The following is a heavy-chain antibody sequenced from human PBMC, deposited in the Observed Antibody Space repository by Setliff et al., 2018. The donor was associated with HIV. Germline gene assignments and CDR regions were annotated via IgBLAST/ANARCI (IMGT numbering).Heavy chain of an antibody. CDR2: IIPGNANI. CDR1: GYTFTNYA. V-gene: IGHV1-3*01. D-gene: IGHD2-8*02. CDR3: AREVGSKMESDTGGFSI. J-gene: IGHJ3*02. Sequence: ASVKVSCKASGYTFTNYAIHWVRQVPGQRLEWMGWIIPGNANIRYSQNFHGRVSFARDTSANTAYMELSSLIFEDTAVYYCAREVGSKMESDTGGFSIWGQGTKVTVSS.